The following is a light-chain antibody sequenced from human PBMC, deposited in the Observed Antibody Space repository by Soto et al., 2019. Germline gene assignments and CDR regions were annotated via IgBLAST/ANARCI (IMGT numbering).Light chain of an antibody. J-gene: IGLJ3*02. Sequence: QSVLTQPPSVSAAPGPKVTISCSGSSSNIGSYSVSWYQQLPGSAPKLLIHENNKRPSGIPDRFSGSKSGTSATLGITGLQAGDEADYYCGAWDRSLTGGVFGGGTKLTVL. CDR2: ENN. CDR3: GAWDRSLTGGV. V-gene: IGLV1-51*02. CDR1: SSNIGSYS.